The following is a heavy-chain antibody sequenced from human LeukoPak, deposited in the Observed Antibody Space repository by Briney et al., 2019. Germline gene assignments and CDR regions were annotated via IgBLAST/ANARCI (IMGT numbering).Heavy chain of an antibody. D-gene: IGHD2-8*01. CDR2: IYYSGST. CDR1: GGSISSSSYY. Sequence: SETLSLTCTVSGGSISSSSYYWGWIRQPPGKGLEWIGSIYYSGSTYYNPSLKSRVTISVDTSKNQFSLRLSSVTAADTAVYYCARGLYYGYFDYWGQGTLVTVSS. CDR3: ARGLYYGYFDY. J-gene: IGHJ4*02. V-gene: IGHV4-39*07.